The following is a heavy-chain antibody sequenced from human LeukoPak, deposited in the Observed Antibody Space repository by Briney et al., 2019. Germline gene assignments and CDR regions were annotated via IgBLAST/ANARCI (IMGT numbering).Heavy chain of an antibody. CDR2: MFHSGST. J-gene: IGHJ4*02. V-gene: IGHV4-59*08. Sequence: SETLSLTCSVSAGSITTYYWGWIRQPPGKVLEWIGFMFHSGSTSYNPSLKSRVTISVDTSRNQFSLRLNSVTAADTAVYYCARATGATGTTTYYFEYWGQGTLVTVSS. CDR1: AGSITTYY. D-gene: IGHD1-1*01. CDR3: ARATGATGTTTYYFEY.